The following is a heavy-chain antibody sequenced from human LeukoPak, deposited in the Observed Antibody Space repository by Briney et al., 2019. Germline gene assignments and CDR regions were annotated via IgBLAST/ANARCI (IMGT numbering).Heavy chain of an antibody. J-gene: IGHJ4*02. CDR3: ARNGYDFWSGYYMWTHYDY. CDR2: ISAYNGNT. Sequence: GASVKVSCKASGYTFTSYGISWVRQAPGQGLEWMGWISAYNGNTNYAQKLRGRVTMTTDTSTSTAYMELRSLRSDDTAVYYCARNGYDFWSGYYMWTHYDYWGQGTLVTVSS. CDR1: GYTFTSYG. V-gene: IGHV1-18*01. D-gene: IGHD3-3*01.